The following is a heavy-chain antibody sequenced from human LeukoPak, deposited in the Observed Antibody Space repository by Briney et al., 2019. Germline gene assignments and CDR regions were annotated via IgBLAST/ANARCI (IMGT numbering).Heavy chain of an antibody. V-gene: IGHV1-69*06. Sequence: AASVKVSCKASGGTFSSYAISWVRQAPGQGLEWMGGIIPIFGTANYAQKSQGRVTITADKSTSTAYMELSSLRSEDTAVYYCARVVGPYWTYYYYYYMDVWGKGTTVTVSS. J-gene: IGHJ6*03. CDR2: IIPIFGTA. CDR1: GGTFSSYA. D-gene: IGHD3/OR15-3a*01. CDR3: ARVVGPYWTYYYYYYMDV.